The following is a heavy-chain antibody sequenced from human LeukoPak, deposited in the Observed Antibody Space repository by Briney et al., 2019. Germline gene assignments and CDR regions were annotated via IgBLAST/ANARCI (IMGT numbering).Heavy chain of an antibody. CDR1: GFTFSSYW. CDR2: IKQDGSEK. D-gene: IGHD3-10*01. Sequence: GGSLRPFCAASGFTFSSYWMSWVRQAPGKGLEGVANIKQDGSEKYYVDSVKGRFTISRDKAKNSLYLQMNSLRAEDTAVYYCARGSYGSGSYYNGPLPFDYWGQGTLVTVSS. CDR3: ARGSYGSGSYYNGPLPFDY. V-gene: IGHV3-7*04. J-gene: IGHJ4*02.